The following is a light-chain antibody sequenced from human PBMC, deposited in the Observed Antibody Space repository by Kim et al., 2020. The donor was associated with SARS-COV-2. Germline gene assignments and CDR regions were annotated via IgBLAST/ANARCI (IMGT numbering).Light chain of an antibody. CDR1: QSLLHSDGKTY. CDR3: MQATPLRYT. J-gene: IGKJ2*01. CDR2: VVS. Sequence: DIVMTQTPLSLSVTPGQPASISCKSSQSLLHSDGKTYLYWYLQKPGQSPQLLIYVVSSRFSGVPDRFSGSGSGTDFTLKISRVEAEDVGVYYCMQATPLRYTFGQGTKLEI. V-gene: IGKV2-29*02.